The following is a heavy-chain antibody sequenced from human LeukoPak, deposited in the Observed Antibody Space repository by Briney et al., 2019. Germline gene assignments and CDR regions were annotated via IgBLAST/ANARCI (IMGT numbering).Heavy chain of an antibody. CDR2: ISSSGDSI. Sequence: PGGSLRLSCAASGFTFSDFYMAWIRQAPGKGLEWVSYISSSGDSIYYTDSVKGRFTISRDNAKNSLYLQMNSLRAEDAAVYYCARNWNYFNFWGQGTLVTVSS. D-gene: IGHD1-1*01. CDR3: ARNWNYFNF. J-gene: IGHJ4*02. V-gene: IGHV3-11*04. CDR1: GFTFSDFY.